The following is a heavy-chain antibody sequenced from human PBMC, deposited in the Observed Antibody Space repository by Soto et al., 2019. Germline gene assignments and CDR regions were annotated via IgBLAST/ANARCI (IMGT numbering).Heavy chain of an antibody. CDR3: AKNQGVELVPLATVDWFDP. J-gene: IGHJ5*02. CDR2: ISGSGFKK. D-gene: IGHD1-26*01. CDR1: GFIFVNFG. V-gene: IGHV3-23*01. Sequence: LRLSCAASGFIFVNFGMSWVRQAPGKGLEWISSISGSGFKKYYADSVKGRFTISRDNSKSTVYLELNNLSAEDTAVYHCAKNQGVELVPLATVDWFDPWGQGSVVTVSS.